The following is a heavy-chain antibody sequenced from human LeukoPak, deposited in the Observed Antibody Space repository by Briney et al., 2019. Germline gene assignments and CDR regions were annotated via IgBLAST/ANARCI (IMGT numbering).Heavy chain of an antibody. J-gene: IGHJ6*02. CDR2: IYTSGST. V-gene: IGHV4-61*02. D-gene: IGHD4-17*01. CDR1: GGSISSSSYY. CDR3: ARDGEDTVIYYYYGMDV. Sequence: SETLSLTCTVSGGSISSSSYYWSWIRQPAGKGLEWIGRIYTSGSTNYNPSLKSRVTMSVDTSKNQFSLKLSSVTAADTAVYYCARDGEDTVIYYYYGMDVWGQGTTVTVSS.